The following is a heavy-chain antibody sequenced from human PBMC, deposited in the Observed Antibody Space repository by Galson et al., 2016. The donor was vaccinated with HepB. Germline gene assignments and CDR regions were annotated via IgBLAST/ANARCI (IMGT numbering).Heavy chain of an antibody. J-gene: IGHJ4*02. D-gene: IGHD1-26*01. CDR2: ISAYNGNT. CDR1: GGSFRADV. Sequence: SVKVSCKASGGSFRADVFSWVRQAPGQGLEWMGWISAYNGNTNYAQKVQGRVTMSTDTSTNTAYMELRSLRSDDTAVYYCASGIVGANADFDYWGQGTLVTVSS. V-gene: IGHV1-18*04. CDR3: ASGIVGANADFDY.